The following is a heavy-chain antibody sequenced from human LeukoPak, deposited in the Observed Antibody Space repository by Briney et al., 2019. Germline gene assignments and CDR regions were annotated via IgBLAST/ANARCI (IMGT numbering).Heavy chain of an antibody. D-gene: IGHD6-13*01. CDR1: GFTFTNYA. CDR3: AKHLPAGGPSPLWF. J-gene: IGHJ4*02. Sequence: GGSLRLSCAASGFTFTNYAMSWVRQAPGKGLEWVSTISGSGSSTYYADSVKGRFTISRDNSKNTLFLQINSLRGEDTAVYYCAKHLPAGGPSPLWFWGQGTLVTVSS. V-gene: IGHV3-23*01. CDR2: ISGSGSST.